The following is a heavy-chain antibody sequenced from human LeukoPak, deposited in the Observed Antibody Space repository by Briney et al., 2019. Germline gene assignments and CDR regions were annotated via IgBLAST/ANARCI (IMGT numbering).Heavy chain of an antibody. CDR1: GFTFSSYA. J-gene: IGHJ4*02. D-gene: IGHD3-9*01. CDR3: AKDPSLTDWLLPSTSYFDY. CDR2: ISGSGGST. Sequence: PGGSLRLSCAASGFTFSSYAMSWVRQAPGKGLEWVSAISGSGGSTYYADSVKGRFTISRDNSKNTLYLQMNSLRAEDTAVYYCAKDPSLTDWLLPSTSYFDYWGQGTLVTVSS. V-gene: IGHV3-23*01.